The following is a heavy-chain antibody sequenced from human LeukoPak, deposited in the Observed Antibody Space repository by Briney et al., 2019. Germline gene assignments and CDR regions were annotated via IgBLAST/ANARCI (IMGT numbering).Heavy chain of an antibody. CDR1: GFTFSNNR. Sequence: GGSQRLSCAASGFTFSNNRMSWVRQAPGKGLEWVSVIYSDGTAYYADSVKGRFTISRDNSKSTLYLQMNSLRADDTAVYYCVRDLTWGQGTLVTVSS. CDR3: VRDLT. CDR2: IYSDGTA. V-gene: IGHV3-53*01. J-gene: IGHJ5*02.